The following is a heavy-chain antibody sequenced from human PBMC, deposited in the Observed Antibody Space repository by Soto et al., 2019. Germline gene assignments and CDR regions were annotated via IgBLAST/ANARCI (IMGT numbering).Heavy chain of an antibody. Sequence: PSETLSLTCAVSGVTISTYYWSGIRQPPGQGLEWIGDNYHSVTSNYNPSLKSRLSISVNTPKNHVSLGLTSVSSAAAATCYCVREAYIGYGHAIDHWGQGTLVTVSS. J-gene: IGHJ4*02. D-gene: IGHD5-12*01. V-gene: IGHV4-59*01. CDR1: GVTISTYY. CDR3: VREAYIGYGHAIDH. CDR2: NYHSVTS.